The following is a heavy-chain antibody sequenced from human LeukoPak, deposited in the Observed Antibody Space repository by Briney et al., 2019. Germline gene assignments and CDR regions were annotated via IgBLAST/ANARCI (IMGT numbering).Heavy chain of an antibody. V-gene: IGHV3-74*01. D-gene: IGHD3/OR15-3a*01. Sequence: PGESLRLSCAASVFTFSSNWMHWVRQGPGKGLVWVSHIRSDGRTTYYADSVKGRFTISRENAKNTLYLQMSSLRAEDTAVYYCARGTVYSVFDSWGQGNLVTVSS. CDR1: VFTFSSNW. CDR3: ARGTVYSVFDS. J-gene: IGHJ4*02. CDR2: IRSDGRTT.